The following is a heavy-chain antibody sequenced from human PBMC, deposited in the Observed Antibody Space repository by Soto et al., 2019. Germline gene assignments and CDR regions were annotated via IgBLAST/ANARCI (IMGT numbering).Heavy chain of an antibody. CDR3: ARAPVYGGNGWLHP. V-gene: IGHV1-8*01. Sequence: QVQLVQSGAEVKRPGASVMVSCRATGYTFKNYDSNWVRQATGQGLEWMGRMNPNSGNTGYAQKFQGRVNMTRNTAISTAYLELSILRSEDTAVYYCARAPVYGGNGWLHPWGQGTLVTVSS. CDR2: MNPNSGNT. D-gene: IGHD2-15*01. J-gene: IGHJ5*02. CDR1: GYTFKNYD.